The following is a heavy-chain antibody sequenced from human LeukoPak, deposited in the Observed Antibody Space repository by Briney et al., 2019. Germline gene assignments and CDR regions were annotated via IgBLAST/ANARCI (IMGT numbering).Heavy chain of an antibody. J-gene: IGHJ1*01. Sequence: GGSLRLSCAASGFTFSSYNMNWVRQAPGKGLEWVSYISSRSGTIYYADSVKGRFTISRDNAKNSLYLQMNSLRAEDTAAYYCARERPPVHWGQGTLVTVSS. CDR3: ARERPPVH. CDR1: GFTFSSYN. CDR2: ISSRSGTI. V-gene: IGHV3-48*01.